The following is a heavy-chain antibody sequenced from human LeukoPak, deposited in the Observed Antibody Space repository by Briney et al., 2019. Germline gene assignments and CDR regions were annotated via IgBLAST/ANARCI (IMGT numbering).Heavy chain of an antibody. CDR2: INAGNGNT. J-gene: IGHJ5*02. CDR3: ARGGELHGFDP. CDR1: GYTFTSYA. Sequence: ASVNVSCKASGYTFTSYAMHWVRQAPGQRLEWMGWINAGNGNTKYSQKFQGRVTITRDTSASTAYMELSSLRSEDTAVYYCARGGELHGFDPWGQGTLVTVSS. V-gene: IGHV1-3*01. D-gene: IGHD1-26*01.